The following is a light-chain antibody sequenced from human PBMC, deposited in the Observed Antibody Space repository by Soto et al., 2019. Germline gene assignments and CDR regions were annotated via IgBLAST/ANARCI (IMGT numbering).Light chain of an antibody. V-gene: IGKV3-15*01. CDR1: QSVSSN. J-gene: IGKJ1*01. Sequence: EILMTQSPAPLSVSPGERATLSCRASQSVSSNLAWYQQKPGQAPRLLIYGASARATGVPARFSGSGSGTEFTLTISSLQSEDFAVYYCQQYNNWPGTFGQGTKV. CDR3: QQYNNWPGT. CDR2: GAS.